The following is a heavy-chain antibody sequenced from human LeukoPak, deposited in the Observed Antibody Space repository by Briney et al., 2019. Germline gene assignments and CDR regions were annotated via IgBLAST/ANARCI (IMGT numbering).Heavy chain of an antibody. D-gene: IGHD3-16*01. CDR2: IYTSGST. V-gene: IGHV4-61*02. CDR3: ARASGNLGNDY. CDR1: GGSISSGGYY. J-gene: IGHJ4*02. Sequence: PSQTLSLTCTVSGGSISSGGYYWSWIRQPPGKGLEWIGRIYTSGSTNYNPSLKSRVTMSVDTSKNQFSLKLSSVTAADTAVYYCARASGNLGNDYWGQGTLVTVSS.